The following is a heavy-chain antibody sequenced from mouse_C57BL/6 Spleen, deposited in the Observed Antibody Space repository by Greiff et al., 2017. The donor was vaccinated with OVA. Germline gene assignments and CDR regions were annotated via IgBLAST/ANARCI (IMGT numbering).Heavy chain of an antibody. J-gene: IGHJ1*03. CDR1: GYTFTDYY. Sequence: VQLQQSGPELVKPGASVKISCKASGYTFTDYYMNWVKQSHGKSLEWIGDINPNNGGTSYNQKFKGKATLTVDKSSSTAYMELRSLTSEDSAVYYCARGGDYYGSSSWYFDVWGTGTTVTVSS. D-gene: IGHD1-1*01. CDR3: ARGGDYYGSSSWYFDV. CDR2: INPNNGGT. V-gene: IGHV1-26*01.